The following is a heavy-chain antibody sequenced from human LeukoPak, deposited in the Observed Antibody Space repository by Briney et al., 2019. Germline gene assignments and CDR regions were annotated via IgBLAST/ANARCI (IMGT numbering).Heavy chain of an antibody. Sequence: PGRSLRLSCAASGFTFSSYAMHWVRQAPGKGLEWVAVISYDGSNKYYADSVKGRFTISRDNAKNSLYLQMNSLRAEDTAVYYCARGKSNSLNYYMDVWGKGTTVTVSS. V-gene: IGHV3-30*04. CDR3: ARGKSNSLNYYMDV. CDR1: GFTFSSYA. D-gene: IGHD2/OR15-2a*01. J-gene: IGHJ6*03. CDR2: ISYDGSNK.